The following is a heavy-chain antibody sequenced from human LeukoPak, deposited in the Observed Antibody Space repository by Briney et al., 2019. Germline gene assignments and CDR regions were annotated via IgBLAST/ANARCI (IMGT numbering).Heavy chain of an antibody. CDR2: IIPILGIA. Sequence: SVKVSRKASGGTFSSYAISWVRQAPGQGLEWMGRIIPILGIANYAQRFQGRVTITADKSTSTAYMELSSLRSEDTAVYYCARGLNYGSGAGYWGQGTLVTVSS. D-gene: IGHD3-10*01. CDR3: ARGLNYGSGAGY. CDR1: GGTFSSYA. J-gene: IGHJ4*02. V-gene: IGHV1-69*04.